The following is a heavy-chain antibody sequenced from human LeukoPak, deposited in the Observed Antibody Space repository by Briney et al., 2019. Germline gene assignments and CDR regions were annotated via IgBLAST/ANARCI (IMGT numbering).Heavy chain of an antibody. Sequence: ASVKVSCKASGYTFSSYYIHWVRQAPGQGLEWMGVINPSGASTIYAQKFQGRVTMTRDMSTSTVYMELSSLRSEDTAVYFCAKGDKMLTWRRTYNRFDPWGQGTLVTVSS. CDR1: GYTFSSYY. V-gene: IGHV1-46*01. CDR3: AKGDKMLTWRRTYNRFDP. CDR2: INPSGAST. J-gene: IGHJ5*02. D-gene: IGHD3-16*01.